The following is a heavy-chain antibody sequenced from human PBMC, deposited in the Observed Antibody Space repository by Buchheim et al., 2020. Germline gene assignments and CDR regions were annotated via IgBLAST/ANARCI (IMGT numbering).Heavy chain of an antibody. D-gene: IGHD1/OR15-1a*01. CDR3: AKGSPRQFEQVYYGMDV. J-gene: IGHJ6*02. V-gene: IGHV3-30*02. Sequence: DSVKGRFTISRDNSKNTLYLQMNSLRAEDTAVYYCAKGSPRQFEQVYYGMDVWGQGTT.